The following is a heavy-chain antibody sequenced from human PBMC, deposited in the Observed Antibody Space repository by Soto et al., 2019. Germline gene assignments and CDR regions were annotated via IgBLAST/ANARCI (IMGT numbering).Heavy chain of an antibody. D-gene: IGHD6-6*01. V-gene: IGHV3-11*01. CDR3: ARDKGQLVPADGY. J-gene: IGHJ4*02. CDR2: ITSSGSSI. CDR1: GFTFSDYY. Sequence: VGSLRLSCAASGFTFSDYYMSWIRQAPGKGLEWVSYITSSGSSIYYADSVKGRFTISRDNAKNSLYLQMNSLRAEDTAVYYWARDKGQLVPADGYWGQGTLVTVSS.